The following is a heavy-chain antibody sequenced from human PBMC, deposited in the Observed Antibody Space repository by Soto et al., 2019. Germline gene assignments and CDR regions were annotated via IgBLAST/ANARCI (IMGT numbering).Heavy chain of an antibody. J-gene: IGHJ4*02. Sequence: GGSLRLSCAASGFTFSSYAMSWVRQAPGKGLEWVSAISGSGGSTYYADSVKGRFTISRDNSKNTLYLQMNSLRAEDTAVYYCAKDKAFTMVRAPIDYWGQGTLVTVSS. CDR3: AKDKAFTMVRAPIDY. CDR1: GFTFSSYA. CDR2: ISGSGGST. D-gene: IGHD3-10*01. V-gene: IGHV3-23*01.